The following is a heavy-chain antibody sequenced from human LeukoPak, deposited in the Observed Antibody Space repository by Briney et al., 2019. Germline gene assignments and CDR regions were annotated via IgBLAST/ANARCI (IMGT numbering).Heavy chain of an antibody. J-gene: IGHJ3*02. Sequence: ASVKVSCKASGYTFTGYYMHWVRQAPGQRLEWMGWINPNSGGTNYAQKFQGRVTMTRDTSIITAYMELTSLISDDTAVYYCARDTGIFGDAFDIWGQGTMVTVSS. CDR1: GYTFTGYY. CDR3: ARDTGIFGDAFDI. V-gene: IGHV1-2*02. D-gene: IGHD3-3*01. CDR2: INPNSGGT.